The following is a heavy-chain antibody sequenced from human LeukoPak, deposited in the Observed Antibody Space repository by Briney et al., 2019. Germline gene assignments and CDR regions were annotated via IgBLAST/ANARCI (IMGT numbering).Heavy chain of an antibody. CDR1: GFSLSSYA. V-gene: IGHV3-23*01. J-gene: IGHJ3*02. Sequence: GGSLRLSCAASGFSLSSYAMSWVRQAPGKGPEWVSAISSTDAGTYHADSVRGRLTISRDSSKNTLYLQMNSLRAEDAAVYYCARDSAGGSKWLRFRDALDMWGQGPMVTVSS. CDR3: ARDSAGGSKWLRFRDALDM. CDR2: ISSTDAGT. D-gene: IGHD5-12*01.